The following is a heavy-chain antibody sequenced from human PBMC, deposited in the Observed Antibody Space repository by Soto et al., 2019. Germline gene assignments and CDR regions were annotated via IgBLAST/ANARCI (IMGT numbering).Heavy chain of an antibody. V-gene: IGHV3-9*01. J-gene: IGHJ3*01. CDR3: VRSMTAIPSGPHDGFNL. CDR1: GFTFGDYA. Sequence: EVQLVESGGDLVQPGRSLRLSCEASGFTFGDYAMHWVRQIPGAGLEWVSGITWSSVTMGYADSVKGRFIISRDNAKNSLHLVMNSLRPDDSAFYYCVRSMTAIPSGPHDGFNLWGQGTLVTVSS. CDR2: ITWSSVTM. D-gene: IGHD6-25*01.